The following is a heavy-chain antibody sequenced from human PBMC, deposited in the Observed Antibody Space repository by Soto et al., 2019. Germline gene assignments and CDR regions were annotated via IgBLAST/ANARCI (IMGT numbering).Heavy chain of an antibody. CDR3: ASIPSSIVGELS. Sequence: ASVKVSCKASGGTFSSYAISWVRQAPGQGLEWMGGIIPIFGTANYAQKFQGRVTITADESTSTAYMELSSLRSEDTAVYYCASIPSSIVGELSWGQGTLVTVS. V-gene: IGHV1-69*13. J-gene: IGHJ4*02. D-gene: IGHD3-16*01. CDR1: GGTFSSYA. CDR2: IIPIFGTA.